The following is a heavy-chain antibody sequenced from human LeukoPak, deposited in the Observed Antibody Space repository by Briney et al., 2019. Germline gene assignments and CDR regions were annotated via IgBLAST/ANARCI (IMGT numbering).Heavy chain of an antibody. CDR3: AKVRGPVVLDY. V-gene: IGHV3-30*18. D-gene: IGHD2-2*01. Sequence: GGSLRLSCAASGFTFSSEGMHWVRQAPGKGLEWVAVISYDGSNKYYADSVKGRFTISRDNSKNTLYLQMNSLRAEDTAVYYCAKVRGPVVLDYWGQGTLVTVSS. CDR2: ISYDGSNK. CDR1: GFTFSSEG. J-gene: IGHJ4*02.